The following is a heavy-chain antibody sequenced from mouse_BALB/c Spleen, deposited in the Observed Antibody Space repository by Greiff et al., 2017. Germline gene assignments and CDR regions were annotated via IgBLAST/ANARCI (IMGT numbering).Heavy chain of an antibody. V-gene: IGHV5-6-5*01. CDR1: GFTFSSYA. CDR3: AKLLRCAY. D-gene: IGHD1-1*01. Sequence: EVKVEESGGGLVKPGGSLKLSCAASGFTFSSYAMSWVRQTPEKRLEWVASISSGGSTYYPDSVKGRFTISRDNARNILYLQMSSLRSEDTAMYYCAKLLRCAYWGQGTLVTVSA. J-gene: IGHJ3*01. CDR2: ISSGGST.